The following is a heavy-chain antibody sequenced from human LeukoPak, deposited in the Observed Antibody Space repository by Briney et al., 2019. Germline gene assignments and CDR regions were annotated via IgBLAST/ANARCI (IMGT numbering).Heavy chain of an antibody. V-gene: IGHV3-30*04. Sequence: GGSLRLSCAASGFTFSSYAMHWVRQAPGKGLEWVAVISYDGSNKYYADSVKGRFTISRDNSKNTLYLQMNSLRADDTALYYCAKRKATMLVGSYYYAMDVWGQGTTVTVSS. CDR1: GFTFSSYA. D-gene: IGHD3-22*01. J-gene: IGHJ6*02. CDR2: ISYDGSNK. CDR3: AKRKATMLVGSYYYAMDV.